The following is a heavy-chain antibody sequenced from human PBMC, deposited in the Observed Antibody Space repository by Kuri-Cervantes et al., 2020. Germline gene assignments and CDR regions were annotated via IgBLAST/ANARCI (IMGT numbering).Heavy chain of an antibody. CDR2: IITGNGNT. Sequence: ASVKVSCKASGGTFSSYAISWVRQAPGQRLEWMGWIITGNGNTKYSQNFQGRLTITRDTSASIVYMELSSLRSEDTAVYYCARVFGTGYPFDNWGQGTLVTVSS. CDR1: GGTFSSYA. J-gene: IGHJ4*02. V-gene: IGHV1-3*04. D-gene: IGHD2-8*02. CDR3: ARVFGTGYPFDN.